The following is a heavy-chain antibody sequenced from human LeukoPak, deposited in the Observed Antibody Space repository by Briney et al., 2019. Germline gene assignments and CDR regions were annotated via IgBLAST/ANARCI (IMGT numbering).Heavy chain of an antibody. Sequence: GGSLRLSCAASGFTFSSYAMHWVRQAPGKGLEWVAVISYDGSNKYYADSVKGRFTVSRDNSMNTLYLQVNSLTAEDTAVYYCARDWSRGNSGYVDHWGQGTLVTVSS. V-gene: IGHV3-30-3*01. CDR2: ISYDGSNK. CDR3: ARDWSRGNSGYVDH. D-gene: IGHD5-12*01. CDR1: GFTFSSYA. J-gene: IGHJ4*02.